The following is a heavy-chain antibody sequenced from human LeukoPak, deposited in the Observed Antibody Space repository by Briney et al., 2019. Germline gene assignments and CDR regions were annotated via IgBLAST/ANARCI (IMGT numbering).Heavy chain of an antibody. Sequence: SETLSLTCTVSGVSISYSSYYWGWIRQPPGKGLEWIGSIYYSGSTYYNPSLKSRVTISVDTSKNQFSLKLSSVTAADTAVYYCATEHSSGYYPAAFDMWGQGTMVTVSS. CDR1: GVSISYSSYY. CDR3: ATEHSSGYYPAAFDM. CDR2: IYYSGST. J-gene: IGHJ3*02. D-gene: IGHD3-22*01. V-gene: IGHV4-39*01.